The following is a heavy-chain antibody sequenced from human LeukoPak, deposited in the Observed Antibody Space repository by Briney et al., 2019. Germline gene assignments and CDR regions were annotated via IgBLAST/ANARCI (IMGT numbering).Heavy chain of an antibody. CDR1: GFTFSSYG. CDR3: AKDGNYDFWSGPLWLDY. CDR2: IRYDGSNK. D-gene: IGHD3-3*01. J-gene: IGHJ4*02. V-gene: IGHV3-30*02. Sequence: GGSLRLSCAASGFTFSSYGMHWVRQAPGKGLEWVAFIRYDGSNKYYADSVKGRFTISRDNSKNTLYLQMNSLRAEDTAVYYCAKDGNYDFWSGPLWLDYWGQGTLVTVSS.